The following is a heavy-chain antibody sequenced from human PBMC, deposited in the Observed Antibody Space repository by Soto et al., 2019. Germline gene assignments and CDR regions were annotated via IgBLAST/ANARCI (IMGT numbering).Heavy chain of an antibody. J-gene: IGHJ6*02. D-gene: IGHD5-18*01. CDR1: GYTFTSYY. Sequence: GASVKVSCTLSGYTFTSYYMHWVRQAPGQGLEWMGIINPSGGSTSYAQKFQGRVTMTRDTSTSTVYMELSSLRCEDTAVYHCAREEARSSYGSNPGRGMDVWGQGTTVTVSS. V-gene: IGHV1-46*01. CDR3: AREEARSSYGSNPGRGMDV. CDR2: INPSGGST.